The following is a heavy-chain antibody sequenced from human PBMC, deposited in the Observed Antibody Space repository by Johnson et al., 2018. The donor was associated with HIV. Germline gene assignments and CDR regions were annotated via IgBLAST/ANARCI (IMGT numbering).Heavy chain of an antibody. D-gene: IGHD4-17*01. CDR3: ARERAVTTKGYDEDAFDI. CDR1: GFTFSSYA. J-gene: IGHJ3*02. Sequence: QEQLVESGGGLVQPGGSLRLSCAASGFTFSSYAMHWVRQAPGKGLEWVALIRYDTSKKYYADSVKGRFTISRDNSKNTLYLQMSSLRAEDTALYYCARERAVTTKGYDEDAFDIWGQGTMVTVSS. CDR2: IRYDTSKK. V-gene: IGHV3-30*02.